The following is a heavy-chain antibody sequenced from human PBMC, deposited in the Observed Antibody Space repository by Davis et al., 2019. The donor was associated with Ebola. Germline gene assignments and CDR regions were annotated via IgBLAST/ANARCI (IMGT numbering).Heavy chain of an antibody. D-gene: IGHD3-3*01. J-gene: IGHJ6*02. CDR1: GFTFSSYW. CDR2: IKQDGSEK. CDR3: ARDKFLEWLDYGMDV. V-gene: IGHV3-7*01. Sequence: GGSLRLSCAASGFTFSSYWMSWVRQAPGKGLEWVASIKQDGSEKYYVDSVKGRFTISRDNAKNSLYLQMNSLKAEDTAVYYCARDKFLEWLDYGMDVWGQGTTVTVSS.